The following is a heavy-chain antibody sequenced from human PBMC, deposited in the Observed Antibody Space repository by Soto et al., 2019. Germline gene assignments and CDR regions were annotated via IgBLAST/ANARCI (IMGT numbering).Heavy chain of an antibody. D-gene: IGHD4-4*01. CDR2: IYYSGST. Sequence: QVQLQESGPGLVKPSQTLSLTCTVSGGSISSGGYYWSWFRQHPGKGLEWIGYIYYSGSTYYNPSLKSRVTISVDTSKNQFSLKLSSVTAADTAVYYCTRGLSNPGWFDPWGQGTLVTVSS. V-gene: IGHV4-31*03. J-gene: IGHJ5*02. CDR1: GGSISSGGYY. CDR3: TRGLSNPGWFDP.